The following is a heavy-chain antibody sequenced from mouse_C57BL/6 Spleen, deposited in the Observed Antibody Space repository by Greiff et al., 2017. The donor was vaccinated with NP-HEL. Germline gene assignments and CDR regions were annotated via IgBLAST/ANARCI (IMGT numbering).Heavy chain of an antibody. D-gene: IGHD3-2*02. J-gene: IGHJ3*01. V-gene: IGHV14-1*01. CDR3: TTGSSGPWFAY. Sequence: EVKLVESGAELVRPGASVKLSCTASGFNIKDYYMHWVKQRPEPGLEWIGRIDPEDGDTEYAPKFQGKANMTADTSSNTAYLQLSSLTSEDTAVYYCTTGSSGPWFAYWGQGTLVTVSA. CDR1: GFNIKDYY. CDR2: IDPEDGDT.